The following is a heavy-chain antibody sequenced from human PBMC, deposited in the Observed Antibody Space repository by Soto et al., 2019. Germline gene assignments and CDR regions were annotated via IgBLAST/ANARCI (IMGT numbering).Heavy chain of an antibody. D-gene: IGHD1-26*01. J-gene: IGHJ4*02. CDR2: ISYDGSNK. Sequence: QVQLVESGGGVVQPGRSLRLSCAASGFTFSSYAMHWVRQAPGKGLEWVAVISYDGSNKYYADSVKGRFTISRDNSKNPLYLQMNSLRAEDTAVYYCAAWELLAYWGQGTLVTVSS. CDR1: GFTFSSYA. CDR3: AAWELLAY. V-gene: IGHV3-30-3*01.